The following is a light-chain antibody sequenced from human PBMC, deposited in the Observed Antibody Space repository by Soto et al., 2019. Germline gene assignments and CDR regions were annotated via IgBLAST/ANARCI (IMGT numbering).Light chain of an antibody. CDR2: DAS. V-gene: IGKV1-5*01. CDR1: QNTSRW. Sequence: DIQMTQSPSTLSASVGDRVTITCRASQNTSRWLAWYQQKPGKAPKVLIYDASNLESGVPSRFSGRGSGTEFTLTISSLQPDDFATYYCQQCYSYPWTFGQGTKVEIK. CDR3: QQCYSYPWT. J-gene: IGKJ1*01.